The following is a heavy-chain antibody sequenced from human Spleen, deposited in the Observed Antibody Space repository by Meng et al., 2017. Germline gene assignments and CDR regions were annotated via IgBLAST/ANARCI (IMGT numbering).Heavy chain of an antibody. V-gene: IGHV3-11*04. CDR3: ARDLSNEGAYYYYGMDV. D-gene: IGHD5/OR15-5a*01. J-gene: IGHJ6*02. CDR2: ISSSGSAV. CDR1: SFTFSDYY. Sequence: GGSLRLSCAASSFTFSDYYMNWVRQAPGKGLEWVSYISSSGSAVYYADSVKGRFTISRDNAKNSLYLQMNSLRAEDTAVYYCARDLSNEGAYYYYGMDVWGQGTTVTVSS.